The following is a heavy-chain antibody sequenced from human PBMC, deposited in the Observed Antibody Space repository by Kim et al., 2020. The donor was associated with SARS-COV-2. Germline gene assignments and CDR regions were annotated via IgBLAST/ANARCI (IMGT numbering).Heavy chain of an antibody. CDR3: AKDTYYYGSGSPPTPDY. J-gene: IGHJ4*02. Sequence: GGSLRLSCAASGFTFSSYAMSWVRQAPGKGLEWVSAISGSGVSTYYADSVKGRFTISRDNSKNTLYLQMNSLRAEDTAVYYCAKDTYYYGSGSPPTPDYWGQGNLVTVSS. D-gene: IGHD3-10*01. CDR2: ISGSGVST. CDR1: GFTFSSYA. V-gene: IGHV3-23*01.